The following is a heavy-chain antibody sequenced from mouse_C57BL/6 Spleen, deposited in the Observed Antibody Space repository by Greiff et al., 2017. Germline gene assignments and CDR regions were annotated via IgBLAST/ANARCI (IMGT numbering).Heavy chain of an antibody. CDR1: GYAFSSSW. D-gene: IGHD1-1*01. CDR3: ARDYGSSLGY. V-gene: IGHV1-82*01. CDR2: IYPGDGDT. Sequence: VQLQQSGPELVKPGASVKISCKASGYAFSSSWMNWVKQRPGKGLEWIGRIYPGDGDTNYNGKFKGKDTLTADKSSSTAYMQLSSLTSEDSAVYFCARDYGSSLGYWGQGTTLTVSS. J-gene: IGHJ2*01.